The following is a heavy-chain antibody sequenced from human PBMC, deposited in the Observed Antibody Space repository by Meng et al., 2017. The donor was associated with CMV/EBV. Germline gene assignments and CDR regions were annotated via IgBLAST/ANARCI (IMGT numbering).Heavy chain of an antibody. CDR1: GFTFSSYA. J-gene: IGHJ4*02. V-gene: IGHV3-23*01. Sequence: GGSLRLSCAVSGFTFSSYAMSWVRQAPGKGLEWVSAISGSGGSTYYADSVKGRFTISRDNSKNTLYLQMNSLRAEDTAVYYCAKDLISTYYYDSSGSYWGQGTLVTVSS. CDR2: ISGSGGST. CDR3: AKDLISTYYYDSSGSY. D-gene: IGHD3-22*01.